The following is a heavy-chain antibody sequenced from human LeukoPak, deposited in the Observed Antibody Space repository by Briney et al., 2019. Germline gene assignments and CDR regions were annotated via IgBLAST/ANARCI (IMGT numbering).Heavy chain of an antibody. CDR1: GFTFSSCE. CDR2: ISSSGSTI. V-gene: IGHV3-48*03. Sequence: PEGLLRLCCAGSGFTFSSCEMSQVRQDPGKGVECVSYISSSGSTIYYADSVEGPFTSSRDNAKNSLYLQMHNLRAEDTAVYYCARDRVVDTAMAHFDDLGQGTLVTVSS. CDR3: ARDRVVDTAMAHFDD. D-gene: IGHD5-18*01. J-gene: IGHJ4*02.